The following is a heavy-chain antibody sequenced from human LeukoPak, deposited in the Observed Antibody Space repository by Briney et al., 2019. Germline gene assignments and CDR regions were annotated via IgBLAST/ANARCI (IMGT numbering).Heavy chain of an antibody. CDR3: AKVGWRYGYEIDY. CDR1: GGSISSSSYY. V-gene: IGHV4-39*01. J-gene: IGHJ4*02. CDR2: IYYSGST. Sequence: PSETLSLTCTVSGGSISSSSYYWGWIHQPPGKGLEWIGSIYYSGSTYYNPSLKSRVTISVDTSKNQFSLKLSSVTAADTAVYYCAKVGWRYGYEIDYWGQGTLVTVSS. D-gene: IGHD5-18*01.